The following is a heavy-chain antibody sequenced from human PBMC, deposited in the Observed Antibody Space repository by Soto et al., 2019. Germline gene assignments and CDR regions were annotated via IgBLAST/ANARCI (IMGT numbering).Heavy chain of an antibody. Sequence: EVQLVESGGGLVQPGRSLRLSCAASGFTFDDYAMHWVRQAPGKGLEWGSGISWNSGSVGYADSVEGRFIISSDNAKNSLFLQRNRLRAEDTALYCCGSTLRGHWGQGALVTVSS. J-gene: IGHJ4*02. CDR1: GFTFDDYA. CDR2: ISWNSGSV. V-gene: IGHV3-9*01. CDR3: GSTLRGH.